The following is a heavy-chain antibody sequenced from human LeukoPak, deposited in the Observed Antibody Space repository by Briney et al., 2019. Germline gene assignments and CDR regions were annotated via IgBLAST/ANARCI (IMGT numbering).Heavy chain of an antibody. CDR1: GFTFTTFG. CDR2: ISPDGNID. D-gene: IGHD3-10*01. J-gene: IGHJ5*02. CDR3: AKDSETLWFGELLRGRNWFDP. Sequence: PGGSLRLSCAASGFTFTTFGIHWVRQAPGKGLEWVAAISPDGNIDYYADSVKGRFTISRDNSKNTLYLQMNSLRAEDTAVYYCAKDSETLWFGELLRGRNWFDPWGQGTLVTVSS. V-gene: IGHV3-30*18.